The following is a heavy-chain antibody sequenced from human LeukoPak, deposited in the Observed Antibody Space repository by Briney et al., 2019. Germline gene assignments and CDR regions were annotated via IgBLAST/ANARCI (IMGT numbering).Heavy chain of an antibody. CDR2: IYYSGST. J-gene: IGHJ4*02. Sequence: PSETLSLTCTVSGGSISSYYWSWIRQPPGKGLEWIGYIYYSGSTNYNPSPKSRVTISVDTSKNQFSLKLSSVTAADTAVYYCARRAYSSGWRFDYWGQGTLVTVSS. V-gene: IGHV4-59*08. CDR3: ARRAYSSGWRFDY. CDR1: GGSISSYY. D-gene: IGHD6-19*01.